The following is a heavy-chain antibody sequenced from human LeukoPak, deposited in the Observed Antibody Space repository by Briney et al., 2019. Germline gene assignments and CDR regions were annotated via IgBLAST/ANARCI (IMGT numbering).Heavy chain of an antibody. CDR1: GGSFSGYY. CDR2: INRSGST. J-gene: IGHJ6*02. D-gene: IGHD2-15*01. Sequence: SETLSLTCGVYGGSFSGYYCNWIRQPPGKGLEWIGEINRSGSTNYNPSLKSRLTISVDTSKNQFSLQLSSVTAADTAVYYCARGPLLVVGATLPYYYGMDVWGRGTTVTVSS. V-gene: IGHV4-34*01. CDR3: ARGPLLVVGATLPYYYGMDV.